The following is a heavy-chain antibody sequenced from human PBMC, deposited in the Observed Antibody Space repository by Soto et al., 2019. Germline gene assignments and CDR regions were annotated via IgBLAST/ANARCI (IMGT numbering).Heavy chain of an antibody. CDR3: ARVCCSGGSCHPPPHWFDP. J-gene: IGHJ5*02. Sequence: SETLSLTCTVSGGSISSGDYYWSWIRQPPGKGLEWIGYIYYSGSTYYDPSLKSRVTISVDTSKNKFSLKLSSVTAADTAVYYSARVCCSGGSCHPPPHWFDPWGQGTLVTVSS. D-gene: IGHD2-15*01. V-gene: IGHV4-30-4*01. CDR2: IYYSGST. CDR1: GGSISSGDYY.